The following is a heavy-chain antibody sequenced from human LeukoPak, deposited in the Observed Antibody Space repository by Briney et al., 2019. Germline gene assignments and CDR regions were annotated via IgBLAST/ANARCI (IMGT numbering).Heavy chain of an antibody. CDR2: ISWNSGSI. CDR1: GFTFDDYA. Sequence: GGSLRLSCAASGFTFDDYAMHWVRQAPGKGLEWVSGISWNSGSIGYADSVKGRFTISRDNAKNSLYLQMDSLRAEDTALYYCAKVRRSGGEFDYWGQGTLVTVSS. J-gene: IGHJ4*02. CDR3: AKVRRSGGEFDY. V-gene: IGHV3-9*01. D-gene: IGHD6-19*01.